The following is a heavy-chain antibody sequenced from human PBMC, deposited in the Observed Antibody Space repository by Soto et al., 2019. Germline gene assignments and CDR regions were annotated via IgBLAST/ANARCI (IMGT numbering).Heavy chain of an antibody. CDR3: AKDLPYDSSAPGGH. CDR1: GFTFSSYG. J-gene: IGHJ4*02. CDR2: ISYDGSNK. D-gene: IGHD3-22*01. V-gene: IGHV3-30*18. Sequence: PGGSLRLSCAASGFTFSSYGMHWVRQAPGKGLEWVAVISYDGSNKYYADSVKGRFTISRDNSKNTLYLQMNSLRAEDTAVYYCAKDLPYDSSAPGGHWGQGTLVTVSS.